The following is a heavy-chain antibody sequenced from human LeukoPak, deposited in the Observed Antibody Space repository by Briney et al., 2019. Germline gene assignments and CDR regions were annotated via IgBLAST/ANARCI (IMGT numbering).Heavy chain of an antibody. CDR1: GYSFTSYW. CDR3: ARLWSGYYDYYYMDV. CDR2: IYPGDSDT. Sequence: GESLKISCKGSGYSFTSYWIGWVRQMPGKGLEWMGIIYPGDSDTRYSPSFQGQVTISADKSISTAYLQWSSLKASDTAMYYCARLWSGYYDYYYMDVWGKGTTVTVSS. J-gene: IGHJ6*03. V-gene: IGHV5-51*01. D-gene: IGHD3-3*01.